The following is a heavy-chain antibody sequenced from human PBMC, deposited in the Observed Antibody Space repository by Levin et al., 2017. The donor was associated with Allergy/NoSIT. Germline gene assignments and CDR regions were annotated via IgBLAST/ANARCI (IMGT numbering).Heavy chain of an antibody. CDR2: INPNGGET. J-gene: IGHJ4*02. Sequence: GESLKISCKTSGYTFTGHYLHWVRQAPGQGLEWMGWINPNGGETNYAQKFQDRVTMTRDTSITTAYMELNRLRSDDTAVYYCARDIDVQPAALFYFDYWGQGTLVTVSS. CDR3: ARDIDVQPAALFYFDY. V-gene: IGHV1-2*02. D-gene: IGHD2-2*01. CDR1: GYTFTGHY.